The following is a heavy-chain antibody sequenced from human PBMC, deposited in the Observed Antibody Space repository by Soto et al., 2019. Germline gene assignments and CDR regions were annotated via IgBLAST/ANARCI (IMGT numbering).Heavy chain of an antibody. CDR2: ISYDGSNK. Sequence: GSLRLSCAASGFTFSSYGMHWVRQAPGKGLEWVAVISYDGSNKYYADSVKGRFTISRDNSKNTLYLQMNSLRAEDTAVYYCAKDDRYYYGAGSYYNDGMDVWGQGTTVTVSS. V-gene: IGHV3-30*18. CDR3: AKDDRYYYGAGSYYNDGMDV. CDR1: GFTFSSYG. J-gene: IGHJ6*02. D-gene: IGHD3-10*01.